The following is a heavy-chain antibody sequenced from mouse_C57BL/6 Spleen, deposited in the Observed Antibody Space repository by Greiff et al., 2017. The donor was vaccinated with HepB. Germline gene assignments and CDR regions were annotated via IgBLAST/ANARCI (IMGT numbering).Heavy chain of an antibody. CDR2: LYPGDGDT. J-gene: IGHJ2*01. V-gene: IGHV1-80*01. D-gene: IGHD1-1*01. Sequence: QVQLQQSGAELVKPGASVKISCKASGYAFSSYWMNWVKQRPGKGLEWIGQLYPGDGDTNYNGKFKGKATLTADKSSSTAYMQLSSLTSEDSAVYFCARRLITTVVDYFDYWGQGTTLTVSS. CDR1: GYAFSSYW. CDR3: ARRLITTVVDYFDY.